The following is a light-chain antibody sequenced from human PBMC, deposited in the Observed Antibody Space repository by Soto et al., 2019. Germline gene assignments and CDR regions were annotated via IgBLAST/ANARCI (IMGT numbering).Light chain of an antibody. CDR3: QSYDSSVL. Sequence: QSVLTQPPSVSGAPGQRVTISCTGSSSNIGAGYDVHWYQQLPGTAPKLLIYGNSNRPSGVPDRFSGSKSGTSASLAITVLQAEDEADYYCQSYDSSVLFGGVTKLTVL. CDR1: SSNIGAGYD. CDR2: GNS. V-gene: IGLV1-40*01. J-gene: IGLJ2*01.